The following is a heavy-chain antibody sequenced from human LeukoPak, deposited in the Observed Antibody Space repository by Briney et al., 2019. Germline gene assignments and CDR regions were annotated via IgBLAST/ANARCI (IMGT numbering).Heavy chain of an antibody. CDR1: GFTFSSYA. CDR3: AKKGYSGNSGGAYFDY. CDR2: IRGSGGNT. V-gene: IGHV3-23*01. J-gene: IGHJ4*02. D-gene: IGHD4-23*01. Sequence: GGSLRLSCAASGFTFSSYAMSWVRQAPGRGLEWVSTIRGSGGNTYYADSVKGRFTISRDNSKNSLYLQMNSLRTEDTALYYCAKKGYSGNSGGAYFDYWGQGTLVTVSS.